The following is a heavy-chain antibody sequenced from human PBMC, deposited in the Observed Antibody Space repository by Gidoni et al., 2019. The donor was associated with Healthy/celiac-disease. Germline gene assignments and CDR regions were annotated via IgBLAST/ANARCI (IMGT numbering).Heavy chain of an antibody. J-gene: IGHJ4*02. V-gene: IGHV3-21*01. CDR3: ARAYYYDSSGYYPPAG. CDR2: ISSSSSYI. CDR1: GFTFSSSR. Sequence: EVQLVESGGGLVKPGGSLRLSCAASGFTFSSSRMNWVRQAPGKGLEWVSSISSSSSYIYYADSVKGRFTISRDNAKNSLYLQMNSLRAEDTAVYYCARAYYYDSSGYYPPAGWGQGTLVTVSS. D-gene: IGHD3-22*01.